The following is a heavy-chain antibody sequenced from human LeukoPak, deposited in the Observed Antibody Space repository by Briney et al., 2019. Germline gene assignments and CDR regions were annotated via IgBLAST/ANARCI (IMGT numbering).Heavy chain of an antibody. CDR1: GYTFTSYD. CDR3: ARHDYGDSRFDY. CDR2: MNPNSGNT. Sequence: ASVKVSCKASGYTFTSYDINWVRQAPGQGLEWMGWMNPNSGNTGYAQKFQGRVTITRNTSISTAYMELSSLRSEDTAVYYCARHDYGDSRFDYWGQGTLVTVSS. D-gene: IGHD4-17*01. J-gene: IGHJ4*02. V-gene: IGHV1-8*03.